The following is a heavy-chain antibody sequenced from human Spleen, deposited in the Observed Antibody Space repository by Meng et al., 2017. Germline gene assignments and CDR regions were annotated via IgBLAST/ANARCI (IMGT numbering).Heavy chain of an antibody. CDR1: CGSVSSGSYY. CDR3: ARSHQDYYDSSGEIDS. CDR2: IYYSGST. V-gene: IGHV4-61*01. J-gene: IGHJ4*02. Sequence: VPPQEAGPGLVRPSETLSLTCTVSCGSVSSGSYYWSWIRQPPGKGLEWIAYIYYSGSTKYNPSLKSRVTISVDTSKNQFSLKLTSVTAADTAVYYCARSHQDYYDSSGEIDSWGQGTLVTVSS. D-gene: IGHD3-22*01.